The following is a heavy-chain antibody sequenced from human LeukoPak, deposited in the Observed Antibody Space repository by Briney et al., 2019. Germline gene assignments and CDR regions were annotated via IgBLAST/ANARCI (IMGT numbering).Heavy chain of an antibody. D-gene: IGHD6-19*01. CDR1: GGTFSSYA. CDR2: IIPTLGIA. Sequence: ASVKVSCKASGGTFSSYAISWVRQAPGQGLEWMGRIIPTLGIANYAQKFQGRVTITADKSTSTAYMELSSLRSEDTAVYYCAREEQWLVYYWGQGTLVTVSS. J-gene: IGHJ4*02. CDR3: AREEQWLVYY. V-gene: IGHV1-69*04.